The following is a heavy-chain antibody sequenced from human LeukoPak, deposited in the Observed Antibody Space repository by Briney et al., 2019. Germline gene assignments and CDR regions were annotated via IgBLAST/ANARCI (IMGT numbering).Heavy chain of an antibody. J-gene: IGHJ6*03. D-gene: IGHD6-13*01. CDR3: ARGIKAAGTAYYYYYMDV. CDR2: INHSGST. CDR1: GGSFSGYY. V-gene: IGHV4-34*01. Sequence: PSETLSLTCAVYGGSFSGYYWSWIRQPPGKGLEWIGEINHSGSTNYNPSLKGRVTISVDTSKNQFSLKLSSVTAADTAVYYCARGIKAAGTAYYYYYMDVWGKGTTVTISS.